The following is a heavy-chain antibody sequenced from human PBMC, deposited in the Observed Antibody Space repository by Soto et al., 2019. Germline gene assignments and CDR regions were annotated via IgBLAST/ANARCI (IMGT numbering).Heavy chain of an antibody. D-gene: IGHD1-26*01. V-gene: IGHV1-69*02. CDR3: ARHLIEGWELLPGVYNRGMDV. Sequence: QVQLVQSGAEVKKPGSSVKVSCKASGGTFSSYTISWVRQAPGQGLEWMGRIIPILGIANYAQKFQGRVTITADKSTSTAYMELSSLRSEDTAVYYCARHLIEGWELLPGVYNRGMDVWGQGTTVTVSS. J-gene: IGHJ6*02. CDR2: IIPILGIA. CDR1: GGTFSSYT.